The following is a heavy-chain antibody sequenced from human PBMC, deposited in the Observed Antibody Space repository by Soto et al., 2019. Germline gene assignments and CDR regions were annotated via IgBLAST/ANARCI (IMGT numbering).Heavy chain of an antibody. V-gene: IGHV3-64D*06. J-gene: IGHJ4*02. CDR1: GFTFRNYA. CDR2: VSSSGGVT. CDR3: GKDRYIDY. Sequence: RGSLRPPWSVFGFTFRNYAMHWVRQAPGKRLQYVSSVSSSGGVTYYADSVKGRFTISRDNSKNTLYLQMSSLRVEDTAVYYCGKDRYIDYWCQGT.